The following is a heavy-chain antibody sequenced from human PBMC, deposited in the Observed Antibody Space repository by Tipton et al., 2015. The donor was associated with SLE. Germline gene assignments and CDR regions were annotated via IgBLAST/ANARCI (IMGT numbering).Heavy chain of an antibody. V-gene: IGHV4-61*01. J-gene: IGHJ5*02. CDR1: GGSVSSGNYH. Sequence: TLSLTCTVSGGSVSSGNYHWSWIRQPPGKGLEWIGYISYSGSTNYNPSLKGRVTISVDTSKNQFSLNLGSVTAADTAVYYCARGRGAIFGVVTPWFDPWGQGTLVTVSS. CDR3: ARGRGAIFGVVTPWFDP. CDR2: ISYSGST. D-gene: IGHD3-3*01.